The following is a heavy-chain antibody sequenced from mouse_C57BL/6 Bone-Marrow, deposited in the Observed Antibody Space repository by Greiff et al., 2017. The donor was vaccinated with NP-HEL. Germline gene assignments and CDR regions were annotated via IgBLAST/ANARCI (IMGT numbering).Heavy chain of an antibody. J-gene: IGHJ3*01. V-gene: IGHV1-59*01. CDR2: IDPSDSYT. CDR1: GYTFTSYW. Sequence: HVQLQQPGAELVRPGTSVKLSCKASGYTFTSYWMHWVKQRPGQGLEWIGVIDPSDSYTNYNQKFKGKATLTVDTSSSTAYMQLSSLTSEDSAVYYCARLRFAYWGQGTLVTVSA. CDR3: ARLRFAY.